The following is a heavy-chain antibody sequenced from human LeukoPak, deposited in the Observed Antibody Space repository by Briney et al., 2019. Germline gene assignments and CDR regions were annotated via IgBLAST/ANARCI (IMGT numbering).Heavy chain of an antibody. CDR1: GGSISSSSYY. CDR2: IYYSGST. V-gene: IGHV4-39*01. CDR3: ARRRLIVVVPASNWFDP. Sequence: PSETLSLTCTVSGGSISSSSYYWGWIRQPPGKGLEWIGSIYYSGSTYYNPSLKSRVTISVDTSKNQFSLKLSSVTAADTAVYYCARRRLIVVVPASNWFDPWGQGTLVTVSS. J-gene: IGHJ5*02. D-gene: IGHD2-2*01.